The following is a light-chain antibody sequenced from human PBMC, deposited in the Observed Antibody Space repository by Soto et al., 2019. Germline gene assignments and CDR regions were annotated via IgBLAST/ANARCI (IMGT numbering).Light chain of an antibody. CDR2: DAS. Sequence: DIELTQSPSTLSLSPGERATLSCGASQRFXSCYLAWYQQKPGLAPRLLXDDASRRPNDSPVRLSGSGSAAEFTRTISSLQSYDFSTYYCQQYNKVTPTFGQGTKVDIK. CDR1: QRFXSCY. CDR3: QQYNKVTPT. V-gene: IGKV3D-20*01. J-gene: IGKJ1*01.